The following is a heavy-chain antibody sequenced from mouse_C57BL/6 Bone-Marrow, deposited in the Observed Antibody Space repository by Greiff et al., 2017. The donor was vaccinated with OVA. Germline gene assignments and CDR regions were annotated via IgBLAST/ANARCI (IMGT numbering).Heavy chain of an antibody. J-gene: IGHJ3*01. Sequence: VHVKQSGPVLVKPGASVKMSCKASGYTFTDYYMNWVKQSHGKSLEWIGVINPYNGGTSYNQKFKGKATLTVDKSSSTAYMELNSLTSEDSAVYYCARWLLGFAYWGQGTLVTVSA. CDR1: GYTFTDYY. CDR2: INPYNGGT. CDR3: ARWLLGFAY. D-gene: IGHD2-3*01. V-gene: IGHV1-19*01.